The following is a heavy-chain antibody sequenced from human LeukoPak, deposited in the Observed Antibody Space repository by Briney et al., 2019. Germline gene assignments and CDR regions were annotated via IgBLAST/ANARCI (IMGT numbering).Heavy chain of an antibody. Sequence: GASVKVSCKVSGYTLTELSMHWVRQAPGKGLEWMGGFDPEDTETIYAQKFQGRVTMTEDTSTDTAYMELSSLRSEDTALYYCATDLVGPRGFDYWGQGTLVTVSS. J-gene: IGHJ4*02. V-gene: IGHV1-24*01. CDR3: ATDLVGPRGFDY. CDR2: FDPEDTET. CDR1: GYTLTELS. D-gene: IGHD2-8*02.